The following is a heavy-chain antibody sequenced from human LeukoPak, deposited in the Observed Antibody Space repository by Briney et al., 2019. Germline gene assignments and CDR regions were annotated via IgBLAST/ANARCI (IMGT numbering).Heavy chain of an antibody. CDR2: ISAYNGNT. CDR3: ALQGGDARLTKLRGVIIHSFHY. D-gene: IGHD3-10*01. CDR1: GYTFTSYG. J-gene: IGHJ4*02. Sequence: ASVKVSCKASGYTFTSYGISWVRQAPGQGLEWMGWISAYNGNTNYAQKLQGRVTMTTDTSTSTAYMELRSLRSDDTAVYYCALQGGDARLTKLRGVIIHSFHYWGQGTLVTVSS. V-gene: IGHV1-18*01.